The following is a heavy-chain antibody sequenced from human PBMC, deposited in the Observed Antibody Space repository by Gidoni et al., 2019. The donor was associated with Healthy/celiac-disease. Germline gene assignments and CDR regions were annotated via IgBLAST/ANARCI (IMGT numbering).Heavy chain of an antibody. Sequence: QVQLVQSGAEVKKPGSAVKVSCKASGGTFSSYAISWVRQAPGQGLEWMGGLIPIIGTANYAQKVQGRVTITADESTSTAYMELSSLRSEDTAVYYCARTTWAARPDQVDYWGQGTLVTVSS. CDR2: LIPIIGTA. V-gene: IGHV1-69*01. D-gene: IGHD6-6*01. CDR1: GGTFSSYA. CDR3: ARTTWAARPDQVDY. J-gene: IGHJ4*02.